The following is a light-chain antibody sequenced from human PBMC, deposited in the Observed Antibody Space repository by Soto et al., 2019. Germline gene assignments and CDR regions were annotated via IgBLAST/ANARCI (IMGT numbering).Light chain of an antibody. CDR2: GAS. CDR1: QSVIGNY. V-gene: IGKV3-20*01. Sequence: ENVLTQSLGTLSLSPGERATLSCRASQSVIGNYLAWYQQKPGQVPRLLIYGASTRAAGVPDRFSGSGSGTDFTLTITRLEPEDFAVYYCQQYGRSPLLYTFGQGTRLGVK. J-gene: IGKJ2*01. CDR3: QQYGRSPLLYT.